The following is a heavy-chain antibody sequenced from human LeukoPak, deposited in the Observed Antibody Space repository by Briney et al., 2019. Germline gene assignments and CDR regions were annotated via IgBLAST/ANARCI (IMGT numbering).Heavy chain of an antibody. CDR3: AKGRDTSGRQNFDF. CDR2: VSASGSAT. Sequence: GPLRLSCEASGFTFTSYAMHWVRQAPGKGLEWVSSVSASGSATFYTDSMNGRFTISRDNAKNTFFLQMKNLRPGDTALYYCAKGRDTSGRQNFDFWGQGTLVTVSP. J-gene: IGHJ4*02. D-gene: IGHD6-19*01. V-gene: IGHV3-23*01. CDR1: GFTFTSYA.